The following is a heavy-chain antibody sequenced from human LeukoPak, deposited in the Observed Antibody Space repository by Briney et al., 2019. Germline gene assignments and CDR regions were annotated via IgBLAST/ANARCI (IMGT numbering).Heavy chain of an antibody. Sequence: GGSLRLSCATSQFNFNKLGMTWVRQAPGKGLEWVSSISGNGGSTQYADSVQGRFAISRDNSKNTLYLQMNSLRAEDTAVYFCAKDPNGDYIGTFDIWGQGTMVTVSS. CDR1: QFNFNKLG. CDR2: ISGNGGST. V-gene: IGHV3-23*01. J-gene: IGHJ3*02. CDR3: AKDPNGDYIGTFDI. D-gene: IGHD4-17*01.